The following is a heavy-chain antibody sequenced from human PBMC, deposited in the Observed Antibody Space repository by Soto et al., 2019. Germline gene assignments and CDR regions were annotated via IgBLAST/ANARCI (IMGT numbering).Heavy chain of an antibody. D-gene: IGHD4-17*01. CDR3: ARERLLYYGDYGGDFDY. J-gene: IGHJ4*02. CDR2: IIPILGIA. CDR1: GGTFSSYT. Sequence: QVQLVHSGAEVKKPGSSVKVSCKASGGTFSSYTISWVRQAPGQGLEWMVRIIPILGIANYAQKFQGRVTITADKSTSTAYMELSSLRSEDTAVYYCARERLLYYGDYGGDFDYWGQGTLVTVSS. V-gene: IGHV1-69*04.